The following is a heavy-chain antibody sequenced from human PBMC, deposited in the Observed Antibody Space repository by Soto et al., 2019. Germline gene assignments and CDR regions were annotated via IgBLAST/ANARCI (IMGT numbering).Heavy chain of an antibody. CDR2: INPNSGGT. D-gene: IGHD3-10*01. Sequence: ASVKVSCKASGYTFTGYYMHWVRQAPGQGLEWMGWINPNSGGTNYAQKFQGWVTMTRDTSISTAYMELSRLRSDDTAVYYCARDPHYYGSGSPHYFDYWGQGTLVTVSS. V-gene: IGHV1-2*04. CDR1: GYTFTGYY. CDR3: ARDPHYYGSGSPHYFDY. J-gene: IGHJ4*02.